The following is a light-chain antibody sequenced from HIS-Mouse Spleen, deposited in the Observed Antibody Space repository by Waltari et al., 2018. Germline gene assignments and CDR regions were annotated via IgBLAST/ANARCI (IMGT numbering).Light chain of an antibody. CDR1: QSLLHNNGYNY. CDR3: MQALQTHIFT. V-gene: IGKV2-28*01. Sequence: DIVMTQSPPSLPVTPGEPDSISSRSSQSLLHNNGYNYLAWSLQKPGQSPQLLIYLGSNRASGVPDRFSGSGSGTDFTLKISRVEAEDVGVYDCMQALQTHIFTFGPGTKVDIK. J-gene: IGKJ3*01. CDR2: LGS.